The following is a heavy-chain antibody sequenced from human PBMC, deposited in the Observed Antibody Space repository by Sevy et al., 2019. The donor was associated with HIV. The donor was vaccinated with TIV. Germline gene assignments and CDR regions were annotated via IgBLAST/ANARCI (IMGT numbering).Heavy chain of an antibody. V-gene: IGHV1-2*02. J-gene: IGHJ4*02. D-gene: IGHD6-19*01. CDR2: INPNSGGT. CDR1: GYTFTGYY. CDR3: ARPKSSDWYPSSFDY. Sequence: ASVKVSCKASGYTFTGYYMHWVRQAPGQGLEWMGWINPNSGGTNYAQKFQGRVTMTRDTSISTAYMELSRLRSDDTAVYYCARPKSSDWYPSSFDYWGQGTLVTVSS.